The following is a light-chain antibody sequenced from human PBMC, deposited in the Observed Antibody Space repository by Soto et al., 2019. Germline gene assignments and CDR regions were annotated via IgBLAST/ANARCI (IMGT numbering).Light chain of an antibody. J-gene: IGKJ5*01. CDR1: QSVSSN. CDR3: QQYYDWPIT. Sequence: EVVLTHSPGTLSLSPGERATLSCKTSQSVSSNLAWYQQKPGQAPRLLVYGASTRPTGIPARFSGSGSGTEFTLTISSLQSEDFAVYYCQQYYDWPITFGQGTRLDI. CDR2: GAS. V-gene: IGKV3-15*01.